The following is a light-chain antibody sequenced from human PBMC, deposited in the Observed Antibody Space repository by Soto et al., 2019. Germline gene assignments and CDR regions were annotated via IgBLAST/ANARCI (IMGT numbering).Light chain of an antibody. CDR1: QSVSSRS. CDR2: GAS. V-gene: IGKV3-20*01. Sequence: EVVLTQSPGTLSLSPGERATLSCRASQSVSSRSLAWYQQKPGQAPRLLIYGASSRATGIPDRFSGSGSGTEFTLTISGLESEDFAVYYCQQYGSSPRTFGQGTKVEIK. J-gene: IGKJ1*01. CDR3: QQYGSSPRT.